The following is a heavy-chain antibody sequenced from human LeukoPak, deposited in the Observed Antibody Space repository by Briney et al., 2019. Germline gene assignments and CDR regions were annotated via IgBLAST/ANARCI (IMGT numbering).Heavy chain of an antibody. J-gene: IGHJ4*02. V-gene: IGHV3-23*01. CDR1: GFTFRSYD. Sequence: GGSLRLSCAASGFTFRSYDISWVCQAPGKGLEWVSSISDSGDTHYADSVDGRFTISRDNSKNTLYLQMNSLRADDTAVYFCAKDRDPTRDGYTLGGFDYWGQGTLVTVSP. CDR2: ISDSGDT. CDR3: AKDRDPTRDGYTLGGFDY. D-gene: IGHD5-24*01.